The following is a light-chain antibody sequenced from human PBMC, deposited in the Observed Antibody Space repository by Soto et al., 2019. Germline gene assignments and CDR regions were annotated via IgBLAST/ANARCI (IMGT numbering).Light chain of an antibody. CDR1: SSDIGAYNF. J-gene: IGLJ1*01. V-gene: IGLV2-8*02. CDR3: SSYAGSNSLV. CDR2: EVS. Sequence: QSVLTQPPSASRSPGQSVTISCTGTSSDIGAYNFVSWYQQHPGKAPKLMIYEVSKWPSGVPDRFSGSKSGDTASLTVSGRQAEDETDYFCSSYAGSNSLVFGSGTKLTVL.